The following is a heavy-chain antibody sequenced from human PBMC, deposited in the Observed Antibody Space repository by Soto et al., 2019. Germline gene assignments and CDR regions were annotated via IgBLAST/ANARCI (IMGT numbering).Heavy chain of an antibody. Sequence: GESLKISGKGSGYSFTSYWISWVRQMPGKGLEWMGRIDPSDSYTNYSPSFQGHVTISADKSISTAYLQWSSLKASDTAMYYCARRMTTVKGYYYYDMDVWGQGTTVTVSS. J-gene: IGHJ6*02. CDR1: GYSFTSYW. CDR2: IDPSDSYT. CDR3: ARRMTTVKGYYYYDMDV. V-gene: IGHV5-10-1*01. D-gene: IGHD4-4*01.